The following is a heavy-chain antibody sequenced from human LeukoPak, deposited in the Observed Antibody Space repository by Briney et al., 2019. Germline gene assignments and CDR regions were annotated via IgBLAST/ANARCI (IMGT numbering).Heavy chain of an antibody. Sequence: GGSLRLSCAACGFTFSSYGMHWVRQAPGKGLEWVAVIWYDGSNKYYADSVKGRFTISRDNSKNTLYLQMNSLRAEDTAVYYCARTYSSGWPNWFDPWGQGTLVTVSS. CDR1: GFTFSSYG. D-gene: IGHD6-19*01. J-gene: IGHJ5*02. CDR3: ARTYSSGWPNWFDP. CDR2: IWYDGSNK. V-gene: IGHV3-33*01.